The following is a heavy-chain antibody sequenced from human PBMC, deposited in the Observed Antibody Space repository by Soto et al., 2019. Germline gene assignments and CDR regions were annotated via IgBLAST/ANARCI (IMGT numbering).Heavy chain of an antibody. V-gene: IGHV3-23*01. Sequence: DVQLLESGGHLVQPGGSLRLSCAASGFTFSSYAMSWVRQAPGKGLEWVSSVSAGGDMTYYSDSVKGRFTISRDNSNNALFLQMNSLRIEDTALYYCARGDRGGSGSPARYYYSGLDVWGQGATVTVS. CDR1: GFTFSSYA. J-gene: IGHJ6*02. CDR3: ARGDRGGSGSPARYYYSGLDV. D-gene: IGHD3-10*01. CDR2: VSAGGDMT.